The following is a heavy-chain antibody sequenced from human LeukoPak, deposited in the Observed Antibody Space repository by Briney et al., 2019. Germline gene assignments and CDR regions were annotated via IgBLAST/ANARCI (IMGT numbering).Heavy chain of an antibody. CDR1: GFTFSSYS. CDR3: AKEVGY. J-gene: IGHJ4*02. CDR2: ISSGGSTI. Sequence: GGSLRLSCAASGFTFSSYSINWVRQAPGRGLVWVAYISSGGSTIYYADSVRGRFTISRDSARNSVYLQMNSLRAEDTAVYYCAKEVGYWGQGTLVTVSS. V-gene: IGHV3-48*01.